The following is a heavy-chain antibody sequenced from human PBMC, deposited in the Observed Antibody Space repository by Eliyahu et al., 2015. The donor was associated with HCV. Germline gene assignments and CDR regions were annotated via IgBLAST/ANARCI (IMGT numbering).Heavy chain of an antibody. J-gene: IGHJ5*02. V-gene: IGHV4-59*01. CDR2: IHFSGGT. D-gene: IGHD6-19*01. CDR1: GGSITTYY. CDR3: ASGGGGIAVAGTGGWFDP. Sequence: QVQLQESGPGLVKPSETLSLTCTXSGGSITTYYWSWIRQPPGKGLEWIGYIHFSGGTNYNPSLKSRVTISLDTSKNQFSLNLTSVTAADTAVYYCASGGGGIAVAGTGGWFDPWGQGTLVTVSS.